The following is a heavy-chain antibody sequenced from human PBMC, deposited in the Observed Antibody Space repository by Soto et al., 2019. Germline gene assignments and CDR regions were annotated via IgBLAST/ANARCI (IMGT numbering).Heavy chain of an antibody. CDR3: AKDNRYYDYIWGSYRYSYFDY. CDR1: GFTFSSYA. V-gene: IGHV3-23*01. D-gene: IGHD3-16*02. CDR2: ISGSGGST. J-gene: IGHJ4*02. Sequence: EVQLLESGGGLVQPGGSLRLSCAASGFTFSSYAMSWVRQAPGKGLEWVSAISGSGGSTYYADSVKGRFTISRDNSKNTLYLKMNSLRAEDTAVYHCAKDNRYYDYIWGSYRYSYFDYWGQGTLVTVSS.